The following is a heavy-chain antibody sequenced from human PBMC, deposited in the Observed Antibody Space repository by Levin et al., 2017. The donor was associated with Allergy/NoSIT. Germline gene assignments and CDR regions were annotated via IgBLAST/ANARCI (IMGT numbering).Heavy chain of an antibody. CDR1: AGSISSRDYY. J-gene: IGHJ4*02. CDR2: IYYSGST. Sequence: SETLSLTCTVSAGSISSRDYYWGWVRQPPGKGLEWIGNIYYSGSTYYNPSLKSRVTISVDTSKNQFSLKLSSVTAADTAVYYCARFPIQSRNFDYWGQGTLVTVSS. CDR3: ARFPIQSRNFDY. D-gene: IGHD2-2*02. V-gene: IGHV4-39*01.